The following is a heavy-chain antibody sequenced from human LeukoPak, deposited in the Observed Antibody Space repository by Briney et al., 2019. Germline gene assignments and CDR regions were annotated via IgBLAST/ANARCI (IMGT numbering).Heavy chain of an antibody. V-gene: IGHV3-11*06. Sequence: PGGSLRLSCAASGFTFSDYCMSWIRQAPGKGLEWVSYISSSSSYTNYADSVKGRFTISRDNAKNSLYLQMNSLRAEDTAVYYCARDPTGTTAWFDPWGQGTLVTVSS. CDR2: ISSSSSYT. J-gene: IGHJ5*02. CDR3: ARDPTGTTAWFDP. D-gene: IGHD1-1*01. CDR1: GFTFSDYC.